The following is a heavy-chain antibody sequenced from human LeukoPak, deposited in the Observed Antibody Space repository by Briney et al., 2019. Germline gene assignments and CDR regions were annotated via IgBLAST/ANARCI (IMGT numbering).Heavy chain of an antibody. V-gene: IGHV3-74*01. CDR1: VFTFSNYW. D-gene: IGHD6-13*01. Sequence: GGSLRLSCAASVFTFSNYWMHCVRQALGNGLVWVSRINSDGSSRNYADSVKGRFTISRDNAKNTLYLQMNSLRAEDTAVYYCASASSHRIAAGDDYWGQGTLVTVSS. CDR3: ASASSHRIAAGDDY. CDR2: INSDGSSR. J-gene: IGHJ4*02.